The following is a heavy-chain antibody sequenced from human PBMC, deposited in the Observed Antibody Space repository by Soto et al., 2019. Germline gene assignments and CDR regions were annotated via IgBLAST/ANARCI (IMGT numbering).Heavy chain of an antibody. D-gene: IGHD3-22*01. V-gene: IGHV3-23*01. J-gene: IGHJ4*02. Sequence: EVQLLESGGGLVQPGGSLRLSCAASGFTFSSYAMSWVRQAPGKGLEWVSAISGSGGSTYYADSVKGRFTISRDNSKNPLYLQMNSLRAEDTAVYYCAKSGRYDSSGYYYNFDYWGQGTLVTVSS. CDR3: AKSGRYDSSGYYYNFDY. CDR2: ISGSGGST. CDR1: GFTFSSYA.